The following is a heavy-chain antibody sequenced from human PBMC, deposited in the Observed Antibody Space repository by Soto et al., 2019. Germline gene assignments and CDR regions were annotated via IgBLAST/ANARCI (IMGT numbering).Heavy chain of an antibody. D-gene: IGHD6-19*01. CDR2: IGWNSGSI. J-gene: IGHJ4*02. Sequence: EVQLVESGGGLVQPGRSLRLSCAASGFTFDDYAMHWVRQAPGKGLEWVSGIGWNSGSIGYADSVKGRFTISRDNAKNSLYLQMNSLRAEDTALYYCAKDMSENIIAVAGNDYWGQGTLVTVSS. CDR3: AKDMSENIIAVAGNDY. CDR1: GFTFDDYA. V-gene: IGHV3-9*01.